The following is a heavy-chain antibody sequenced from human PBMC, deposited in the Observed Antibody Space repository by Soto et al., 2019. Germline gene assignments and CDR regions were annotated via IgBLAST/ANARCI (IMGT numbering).Heavy chain of an antibody. V-gene: IGHV4-59*01. CDR1: GVSISRTSY. CDR3: ARGEDAFFYYGLDV. J-gene: IGHJ6*02. CDR2: IYDTGISGYTPST. Sequence: PSETLSLTCNVSGVSISRTSYWSWIRRPPGKGLEWIAYIYDTGISGYTPSTSYNPSLKSRVTMSVDTSKSQFSLKLTSVTAADTAVYYCARGEDAFFYYGLDVWGQGITGTVSS.